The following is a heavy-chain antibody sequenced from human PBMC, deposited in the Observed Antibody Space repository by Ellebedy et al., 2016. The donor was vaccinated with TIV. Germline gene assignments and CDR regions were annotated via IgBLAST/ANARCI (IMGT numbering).Heavy chain of an antibody. CDR3: VRDGAYGDYSPGYYGMDV. CDR1: GFTFNSYW. D-gene: IGHD3-22*01. V-gene: IGHV3-7*03. Sequence: GGSLRLSCAASGFTFNSYWMSWVRQAPGKGLEWVANINQEGSRIYYVDSVKGRFTISRDNAKNSVYLRMNTLRVEDTAVYHCVRDGAYGDYSPGYYGMDVWGKGTTVTVSS. CDR2: INQEGSRI. J-gene: IGHJ6*04.